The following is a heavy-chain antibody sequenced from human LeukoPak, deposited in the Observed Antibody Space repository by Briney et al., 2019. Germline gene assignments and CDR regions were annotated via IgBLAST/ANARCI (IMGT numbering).Heavy chain of an antibody. CDR3: VRETVATGSNYLAPLDI. CDR2: IGTIGGT. J-gene: IGHJ3*02. CDR1: GFTFRTYD. V-gene: IGHV3-13*01. Sequence: PGGSLRLSCTASGFTFRTYDMHWVRQPTGKGLEWVSAIGTIGGTYYAGSVKGRFTISREDAKNSLYLQMNNLRAGDTAVYYCVRETVATGSNYLAPLDIWGQGTMVTVSS. D-gene: IGHD5-24*01.